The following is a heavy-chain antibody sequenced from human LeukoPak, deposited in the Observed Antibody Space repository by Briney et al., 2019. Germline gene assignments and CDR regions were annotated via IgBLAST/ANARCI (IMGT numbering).Heavy chain of an antibody. D-gene: IGHD3-22*01. V-gene: IGHV4-34*01. CDR1: GGSFSGYY. Sequence: PSETLSLTCAVYGGSFSGYYWSWIRQPPGKGLEWIGEINHSGSTNYNPSLKSRVTISVDTSKNQFSLKLSSVTAADTAVYYCARDPYYDSSGYYYSWFDPWGQGTLVTVSS. CDR3: ARDPYYDSSGYYYSWFDP. CDR2: INHSGST. J-gene: IGHJ5*02.